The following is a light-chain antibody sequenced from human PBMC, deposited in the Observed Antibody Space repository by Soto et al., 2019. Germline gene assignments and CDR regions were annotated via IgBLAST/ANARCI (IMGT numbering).Light chain of an antibody. J-gene: IGLJ2*01. CDR3: QAWGSSAGV. CDR2: QDS. CDR1: KLGDKY. Sequence: SYELTQPPSVSVSPGQTASITCSGDKLGDKYACCYQQKPCQSPVLVIYQDSNRPSGIPERFSGLISGNTATLPISGTQAMDEAEYYCQAWGSSAGVLGGWTKVTVL. V-gene: IGLV3-1*01.